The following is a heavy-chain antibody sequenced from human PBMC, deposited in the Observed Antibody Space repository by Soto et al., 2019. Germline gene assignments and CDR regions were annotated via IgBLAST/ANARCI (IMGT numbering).Heavy chain of an antibody. CDR1: GFTLRSYG. Sequence: GGSLGLSCAASGFTLRSYGMHWVRQAPGKGLEWVALISYDGSNKYYADSVKGRFTISRDNSKNTLSLQVSSLRPEDTAVYYCAKDRDSSGWFSGYYYGVDVWGQGTTVTVSS. CDR2: ISYDGSNK. V-gene: IGHV3-30*18. CDR3: AKDRDSSGWFSGYYYGVDV. D-gene: IGHD6-19*01. J-gene: IGHJ6*02.